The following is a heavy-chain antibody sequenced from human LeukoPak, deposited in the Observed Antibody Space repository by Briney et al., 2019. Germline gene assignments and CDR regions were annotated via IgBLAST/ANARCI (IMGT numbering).Heavy chain of an antibody. D-gene: IGHD5-18*01. CDR1: GGAFSGYY. CDR3: ARGARGYSYGYKRPWFDP. Sequence: SETLSLTCAVDGGAFSGYYWSWIRQPPGKGLEWIGEINHSGSTNYNPSLKSRATISVDTSKNQFSLKLSSVTAADTAVYYCARGARGYSYGYKRPWFDPWGQGTLVTVSS. CDR2: INHSGST. V-gene: IGHV4-34*01. J-gene: IGHJ5*02.